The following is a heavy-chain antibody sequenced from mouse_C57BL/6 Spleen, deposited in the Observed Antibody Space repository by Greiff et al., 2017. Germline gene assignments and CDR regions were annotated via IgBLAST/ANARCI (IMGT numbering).Heavy chain of an antibody. D-gene: IGHD1-1*01. CDR3: AYTVVAKRNFDY. V-gene: IGHV1-78*01. CDR2: IYPSDGST. CDR1: GYTFTDHT. Sequence: QVQLQQSDAELVKPGASVKISCKVSGYTFTDHTIHWMKQRPEQGLEWIGYIYPSDGSTKYNEKFKGKATLTADKSSSTAYMQLNSLTSEDSAVYFCAYTVVAKRNFDYWGQGTTLTVSS. J-gene: IGHJ2*01.